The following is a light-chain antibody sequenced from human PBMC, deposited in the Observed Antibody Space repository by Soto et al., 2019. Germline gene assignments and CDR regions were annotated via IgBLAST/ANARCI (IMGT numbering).Light chain of an antibody. CDR1: HTLLYNSKNY. V-gene: IGKV4-1*01. Sequence: VMTQYPDSLAVSLGERATINCKSNHTLLYNSKNYLAWYQQKPGQPPKLLIYWASTRESGVPDRISGSGSGTDFSLTISSLQAEDAAVYHCQQYYSNPLTFGGGTKV. J-gene: IGKJ4*01. CDR2: WAS. CDR3: QQYYSNPLT.